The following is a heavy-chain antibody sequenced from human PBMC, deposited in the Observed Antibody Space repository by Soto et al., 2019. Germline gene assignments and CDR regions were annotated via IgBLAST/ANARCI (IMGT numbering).Heavy chain of an antibody. CDR2: IIPIFGTA. V-gene: IGHV1-69*13. D-gene: IGHD3-10*01. Sequence: ASVKVSCKASGGTFSSYAISWVRQAPGQGLEWMGGIIPIFGTANYAQKFQGRVTITADESTSTAYMELSSLRSEDTAVYYCARAGEGAYYYGSGSYLYHSRYYYYYGMDVWGQGTTVTVSS. CDR1: GGTFSSYA. CDR3: ARAGEGAYYYGSGSYLYHSRYYYYYGMDV. J-gene: IGHJ6*02.